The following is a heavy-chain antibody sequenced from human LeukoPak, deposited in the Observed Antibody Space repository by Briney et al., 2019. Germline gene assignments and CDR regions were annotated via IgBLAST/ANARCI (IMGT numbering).Heavy chain of an antibody. Sequence: GGSLRLSCAASGFTFSSYAMHWVRQAPGKGLDWVAVIQYDGSTKYYADSVKGRFTISRDNSRNTLDLQMNSLRAEDTAIYYCARDISGSYTVDYWGQGTLVTVSS. J-gene: IGHJ4*02. D-gene: IGHD1-26*01. CDR3: ARDISGSYTVDY. V-gene: IGHV3-30-3*01. CDR1: GFTFSSYA. CDR2: IQYDGSTK.